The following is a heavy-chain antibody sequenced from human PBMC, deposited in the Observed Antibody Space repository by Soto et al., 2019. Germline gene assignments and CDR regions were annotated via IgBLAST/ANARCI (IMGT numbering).Heavy chain of an antibody. Sequence: QLRLQESGPGLLRPSETLSLTCNVSGGAISSSSYFWGWVRQPPGKTLEWIGHILYSGTTHYNEFLKRRVPLSGDTSKNQFSLRLNSVTPADTAVYYCARGGGYYGVLFDYWGQGTLVPVSS. CDR1: GGAISSSSYF. D-gene: IGHD4-17*01. V-gene: IGHV4-39*02. CDR3: ARGGGYYGVLFDY. CDR2: ILYSGTT. J-gene: IGHJ4*02.